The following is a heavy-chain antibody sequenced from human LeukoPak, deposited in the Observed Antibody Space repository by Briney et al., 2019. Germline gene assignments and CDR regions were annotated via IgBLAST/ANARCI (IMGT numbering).Heavy chain of an antibody. V-gene: IGHV3-74*01. CDR1: GFPFSIYW. J-gene: IGHJ4*02. CDR3: SRGGPSGLDY. Sequence: GGSLRLSCAASGFPFSIYWLHWVRQAPGKGLEWVSHVNMDGTITNYADSVKGRFTISRDNAKRTVSLQMNSLRAEDTAVYFCSRGGPSGLDYWGQGALVTVSS. D-gene: IGHD1-26*01. CDR2: VNMDGTIT.